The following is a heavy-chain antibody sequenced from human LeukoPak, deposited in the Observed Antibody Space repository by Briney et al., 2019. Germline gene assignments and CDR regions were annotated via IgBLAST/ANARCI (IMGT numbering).Heavy chain of an antibody. J-gene: IGHJ6*03. CDR2: IYYSGST. CDR1: GGSISSGDYY. CDR3: ARLTPYQLPPLYYYYYYMDV. V-gene: IGHV4-30-4*08. Sequence: PSETLSLTCTVSGGSISSGDYYWSWIRQPPGKGLEWIGYIYYSGSTYYNPSLKSRVTISVDTSKNQFSLKLSSVTAADTAVYCCARLTPYQLPPLYYYYYYMDVWGKGTTVTVSS. D-gene: IGHD2-2*01.